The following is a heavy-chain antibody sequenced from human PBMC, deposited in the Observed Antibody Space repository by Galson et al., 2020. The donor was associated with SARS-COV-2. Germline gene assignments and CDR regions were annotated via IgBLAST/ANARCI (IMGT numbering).Heavy chain of an antibody. CDR1: GFTVASRW. V-gene: IGHV3-48*04. D-gene: IGHD3-16*01. J-gene: IGHJ4*02. CDR2: ISSSSGVM. Sequence: GESLKISCAASGFTVASRWISWVRQAPGKGLEWVSYISSSSGVMYYADSVKGRFTLSRDNTKNSLYLQMNSLRAEDTAVYYCARTLGSDFDSWGQGTPVTVSS. CDR3: ARTLGSDFDS.